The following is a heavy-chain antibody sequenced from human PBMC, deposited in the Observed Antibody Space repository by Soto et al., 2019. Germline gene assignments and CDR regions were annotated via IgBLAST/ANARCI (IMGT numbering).Heavy chain of an antibody. D-gene: IGHD3-9*01. CDR1: EFXFSDYY. CDR2: ISSSGSTI. J-gene: IGHJ4*02. Sequence: PGGSLXLSCAASEFXFSDYYMSWIRQAPGKGLEWVSYISSSGSTIYYADSVKGRFTISRDNAKNSLFLQMNSLRAEDTAVYYCARVRLLYDILTAYLDYWGQGTLVTLSS. CDR3: ARVRLLYDILTAYLDY. V-gene: IGHV3-11*01.